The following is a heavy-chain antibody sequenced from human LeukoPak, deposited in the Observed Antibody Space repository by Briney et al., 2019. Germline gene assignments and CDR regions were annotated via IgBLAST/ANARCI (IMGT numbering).Heavy chain of an antibody. CDR3: TTDPPIVATEYYYYYYMDV. D-gene: IGHD5-12*01. V-gene: IGHV3-21*03. CDR2: ISSSSSYI. Sequence: GGSLRLSCAASGFTFSSYSMNWVRQAPGKGLEWVSSISSSSSYIYYADSVKGRFTISRDNAKNSLYLQMNSLKTEDTAVYYCTTDPPIVATEYYYYYYMDVWGKGTTVTVSS. CDR1: GFTFSSYS. J-gene: IGHJ6*03.